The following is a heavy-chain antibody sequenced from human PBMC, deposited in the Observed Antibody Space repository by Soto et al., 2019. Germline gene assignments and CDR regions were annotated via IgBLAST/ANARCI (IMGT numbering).Heavy chain of an antibody. D-gene: IGHD3-22*01. Sequence: SETLSLTCTVIGDSVSSNNYYWSWIRQRPGKGLEWIGYIHYSGDSYDNPSLTSRITLSMDVSKNQFSLNLRSVTAADTAIYYCARDVNDSSGSQGFDYWGQGTLVTVSS. J-gene: IGHJ4*02. CDR3: ARDVNDSSGSQGFDY. CDR1: GDSVSSNNYY. V-gene: IGHV4-31*03. CDR2: IHYSGDS.